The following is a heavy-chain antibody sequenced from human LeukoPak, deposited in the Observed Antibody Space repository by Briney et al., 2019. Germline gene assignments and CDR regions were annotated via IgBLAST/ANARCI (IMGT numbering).Heavy chain of an antibody. CDR1: GYTLTGYY. CDR2: INPKSGGT. J-gene: IGHJ6*03. V-gene: IGHV1-2*02. CDR3: ASSSGSYYPLYYYYYYMDV. Sequence: ASVPVSCKPSGYTLTGYYMHWVRPAAGRGLDWMGWINPKSGGTNYAQKLQGRVTMTRDTSISPAYMELSRLRSDDTAVYYCASSSGSYYPLYYYYYYMDVWGKGTTVTVSS. D-gene: IGHD1-26*01.